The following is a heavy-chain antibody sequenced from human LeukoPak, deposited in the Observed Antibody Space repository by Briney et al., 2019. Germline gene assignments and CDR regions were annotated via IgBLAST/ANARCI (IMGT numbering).Heavy chain of an antibody. CDR3: ARDHCSSTSCHPWFDP. CDR2: IYYSGST. Sequence: SQTLSLTCTVSGGSISSGGYYWSWIRQPPGKGLEWIGYIYYSGSTNYSPSLKSRLTISVDTSKNQFSLKLSSVTAADTAVYYCARDHCSSTSCHPWFDPWGQGTLVTVSS. J-gene: IGHJ5*02. V-gene: IGHV4-61*08. D-gene: IGHD2-2*01. CDR1: GGSISSGGYY.